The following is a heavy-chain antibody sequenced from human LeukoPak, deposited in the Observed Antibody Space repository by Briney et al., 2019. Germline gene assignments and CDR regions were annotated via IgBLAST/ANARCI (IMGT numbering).Heavy chain of an antibody. J-gene: IGHJ4*02. V-gene: IGHV3-30*18. CDR1: GFTFSSYG. D-gene: IGHD3-16*01. CDR2: ISYDGSNK. Sequence: PGRSLRLSCAASGFTFSSYGMHWVRRAPGKGLEWVAVISYDGSNKYYADSVKGRFTISRDNSKNTLYLQMNSLRAEDTAVYYCAKDGGAYGFDYWGQGTLVTVSS. CDR3: AKDGGAYGFDY.